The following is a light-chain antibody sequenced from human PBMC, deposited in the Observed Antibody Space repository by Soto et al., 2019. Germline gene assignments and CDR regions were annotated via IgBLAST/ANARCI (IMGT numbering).Light chain of an antibody. CDR1: QSLLHSNGYNY. V-gene: IGKV2-28*01. J-gene: IGKJ2*01. CDR2: LGS. Sequence: DIVMTQSPLSLPVTPGEPASISCRSSQSLLHSNGYNYLDWYLQKPGQSPQLLIYLGSNRASGVTARFSGSGSGTDFTLKISRVEAEDVGVYYCMQALQTPRTFGQGTKLEIK. CDR3: MQALQTPRT.